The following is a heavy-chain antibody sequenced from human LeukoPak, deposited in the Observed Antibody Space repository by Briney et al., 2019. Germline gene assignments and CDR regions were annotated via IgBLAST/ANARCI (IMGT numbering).Heavy chain of an antibody. D-gene: IGHD4-17*01. CDR2: INPNSGGT. J-gene: IGHJ4*02. Sequence: APVKVSCTASGYTFTGYYMHWVRQAPGQGLEWMGWINPNSGGTNYAQKFQGRVTMTRDTSISTAYMELSRLRSDYTAVYFCARAYGDSPSDYWGQGTLVTVSS. V-gene: IGHV1-2*02. CDR1: GYTFTGYY. CDR3: ARAYGDSPSDY.